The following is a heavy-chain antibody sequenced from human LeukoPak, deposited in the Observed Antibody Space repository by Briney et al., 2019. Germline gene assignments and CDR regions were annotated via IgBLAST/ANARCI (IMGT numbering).Heavy chain of an antibody. CDR1: GFTLSSYW. J-gene: IGHJ4*02. CDR2: ISFDSTSR. V-gene: IGHV3-30*03. D-gene: IGHD1-1*01. Sequence: GGSLRLSCAASGFTLSSYWMTWVRQAPGKGLEWVAVISFDSTSRYYTDSVKGRFTISRDNSKNTLFLQMDSLKNEDTAMYYCARARRTGYAFGPQADWGQGTLVTVSS. CDR3: ARARRTGYAFGPQAD.